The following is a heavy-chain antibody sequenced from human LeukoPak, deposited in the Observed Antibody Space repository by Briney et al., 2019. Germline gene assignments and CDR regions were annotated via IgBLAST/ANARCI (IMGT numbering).Heavy chain of an antibody. Sequence: GGSLRLSCAASGFTFRSHWMSWVRQAPGKGLEWVANISADGSEKFYVDSMKGRFSISRDNAENSVSLQMSSLRGEDTAVYYCARVQSEDTYYDFWSGYYPFDYWGQGTLVTVSS. D-gene: IGHD3-3*01. CDR1: GFTFRSHW. J-gene: IGHJ4*02. V-gene: IGHV3-7*01. CDR2: ISADGSEK. CDR3: ARVQSEDTYYDFWSGYYPFDY.